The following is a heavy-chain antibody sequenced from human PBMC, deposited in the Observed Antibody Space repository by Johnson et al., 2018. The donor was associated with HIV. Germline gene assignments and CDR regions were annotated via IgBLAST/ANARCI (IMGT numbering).Heavy chain of an antibody. CDR2: IKSKADGGTT. CDR1: GFTFSNAW. CDR3: TSGKSWRAVDAFDI. D-gene: IGHD6-25*01. J-gene: IGHJ3*02. V-gene: IGHV3-15*01. Sequence: VQLVESGGGLVKPGGSLRLSCAASGFTFSNAWMNWVRQAPGKGLEWVGRIKSKADGGTTDYAAPVKGRFTISRDDSKNTAYLQMNSLKTEDTAVYYCTSGKSWRAVDAFDIWGQGTMVTVSA.